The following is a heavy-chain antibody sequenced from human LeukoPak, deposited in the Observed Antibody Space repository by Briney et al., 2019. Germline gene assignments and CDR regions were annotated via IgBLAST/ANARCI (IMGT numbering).Heavy chain of an antibody. CDR1: GGPFSTYY. V-gene: IGHV4-34*01. CDR3: VREEARVVEGWFDP. D-gene: IGHD3-3*01. Sequence: SETLSLTCAVYGGPFSTYYWSWIRQPPGKGLEWSGEINHSGRTNYNPSLKSRVLISADTSKNQFSLKMSSVTAADTAVYYCVREEARVVEGWFDPWGQGTLVTVSS. J-gene: IGHJ5*02. CDR2: INHSGRT.